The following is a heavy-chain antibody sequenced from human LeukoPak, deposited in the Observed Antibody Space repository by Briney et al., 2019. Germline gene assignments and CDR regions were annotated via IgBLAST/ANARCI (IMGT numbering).Heavy chain of an antibody. D-gene: IGHD3-22*01. Sequence: GGSLRLSCAASGFTFSSHWMHWVHQAPGKGLVWVSRINSDGSTTSYADSVKGRFTISRDNAKNTLYLQMNSLRAEDTALYYCAREDYYDSFDIWGQGTMVTVSS. CDR2: INSDGSTT. J-gene: IGHJ3*02. CDR3: AREDYYDSFDI. CDR1: GFTFSSHW. V-gene: IGHV3-74*01.